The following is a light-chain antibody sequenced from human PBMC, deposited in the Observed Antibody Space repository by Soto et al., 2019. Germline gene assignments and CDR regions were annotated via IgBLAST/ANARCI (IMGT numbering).Light chain of an antibody. J-gene: IGKJ4*01. CDR3: QRYNSYSPLT. CDR1: QSISSW. CDR2: DAS. V-gene: IGKV1-5*01. Sequence: DIQMTQSPSTLSASVGDRVTITCRASQSISSWLAWYQQKPGKAPKLLIYDASSLESGVPSRFIGSGSGTEFTLTICSLQPDDFATYYCQRYNSYSPLTFGGGSKVEIK.